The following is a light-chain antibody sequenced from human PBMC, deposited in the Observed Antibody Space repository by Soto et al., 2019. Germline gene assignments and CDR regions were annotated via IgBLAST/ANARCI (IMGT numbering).Light chain of an antibody. Sequence: QSVLTQPASVSGSPGQSITISCTGTSSDVGSYNLVSWYQQHPGKAPKLMIYEGSKRPSGVSNRFSGSKSGNTASLTISGLQAEDEAEYYCCSYAGSRTFVVFGGGTKLTVL. CDR2: EGS. V-gene: IGLV2-23*03. CDR3: CSYAGSRTFVV. CDR1: SSDVGSYNL. J-gene: IGLJ2*01.